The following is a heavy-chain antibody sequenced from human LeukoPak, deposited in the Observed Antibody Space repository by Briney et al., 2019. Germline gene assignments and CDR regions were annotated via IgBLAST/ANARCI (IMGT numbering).Heavy chain of an antibody. Sequence: PSETLSLTCTVSGGSISNNYWSWIRQPPGKGLEWIGYIYSSGSTNYNPSLKSRVTVSVVTSKNQFSLKLNSVTAADTAVYYCARHGLNRVGASTIYFDIWGQGTLVTVSS. D-gene: IGHD1-26*01. V-gene: IGHV4-59*08. J-gene: IGHJ4*02. CDR3: ARHGLNRVGASTIYFDI. CDR1: GGSISNNY. CDR2: IYSSGST.